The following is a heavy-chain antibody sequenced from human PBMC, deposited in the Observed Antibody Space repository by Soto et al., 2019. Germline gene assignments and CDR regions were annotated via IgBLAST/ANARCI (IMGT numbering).Heavy chain of an antibody. J-gene: IGHJ5*02. Sequence: SVKFSCKASGGTFSSYAISWVRQAPGQGLEWMGGIIPIFGTANYAQKFQGRVTITADESTSTAYMELSSLRSEDTAVYYCASDYDSSGYSNWLDPWGQGTLVTVSS. CDR3: ASDYDSSGYSNWLDP. CDR1: GGTFSSYA. D-gene: IGHD3-22*01. V-gene: IGHV1-69*13. CDR2: IIPIFGTA.